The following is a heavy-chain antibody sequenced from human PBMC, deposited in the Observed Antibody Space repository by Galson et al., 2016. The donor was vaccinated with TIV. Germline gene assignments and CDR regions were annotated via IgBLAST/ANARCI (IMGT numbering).Heavy chain of an antibody. Sequence: SVKVSCKASGGRLSTYPISWVRQAPGLGLEWMGRSVPVFGSAKYSPRLQGRVTISRDESATTVYMELTSLRFEDTAVYYCTRGRMVDATYYYYYFGMDVWGQGTAVTVSS. J-gene: IGHJ6*02. CDR3: TRGRMVDATYYYYYFGMDV. D-gene: IGHD2-8*01. V-gene: IGHV1-69*05. CDR2: SVPVFGSA. CDR1: GGRLSTYP.